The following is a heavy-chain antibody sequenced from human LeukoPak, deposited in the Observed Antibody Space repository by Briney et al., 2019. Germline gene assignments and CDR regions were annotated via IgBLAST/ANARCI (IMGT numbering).Heavy chain of an antibody. D-gene: IGHD3-10*01. CDR1: GGSISSGGHY. CDR2: IYYSGST. V-gene: IGHV4-31*03. CDR3: ARVVDYYGSGSYFYIDS. J-gene: IGHJ4*02. Sequence: SETLSLTCFVSGGSISSGGHYWSWIRQHPGKGLEWIGNIYYSGSTFYNPSLNSRMTILVDTSKNQCSLKLSSVTAADTAVYYCARVVDYYGSGSYFYIDSWGQGTLVTVSS.